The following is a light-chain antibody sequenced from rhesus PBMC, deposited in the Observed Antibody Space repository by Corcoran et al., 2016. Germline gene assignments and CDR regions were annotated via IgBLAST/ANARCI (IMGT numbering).Light chain of an antibody. CDR1: QDITNN. Sequence: DIQMTQSPSSLSASVGDTVTITCQASQDITNNLAWYQQKPGKVPKLLIGSASTLQSGVPSRFSGRGAGKDFTLTISSLQPEDFATYYCKHGSSILFTFGPGTKLDFK. CDR2: SAS. J-gene: IGKJ3*01. V-gene: IGKV1S15*01. CDR3: KHGSSILFT.